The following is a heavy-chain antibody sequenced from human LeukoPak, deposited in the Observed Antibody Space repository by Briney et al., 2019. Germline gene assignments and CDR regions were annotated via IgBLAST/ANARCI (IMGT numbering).Heavy chain of an antibody. CDR3: ARALAYYYDSSGYYPMYCFDY. CDR1: GGSISSYY. Sequence: SETLSLTCTVSGGSISSYYWSWIRQPAGRGLEWIGRIYTSGSTNYNHSLKSRVTMSVETSKNQFSLKLSSVTAADTAVYYCARALAYYYDSSGYYPMYCFDYWGQGTLVTVSS. D-gene: IGHD3-22*01. V-gene: IGHV4-4*07. J-gene: IGHJ4*02. CDR2: IYTSGST.